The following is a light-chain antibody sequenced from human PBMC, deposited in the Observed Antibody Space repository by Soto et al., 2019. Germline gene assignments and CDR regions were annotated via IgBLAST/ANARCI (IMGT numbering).Light chain of an antibody. CDR1: QNIGNR. V-gene: IGKV3-15*01. J-gene: IGKJ2*02. CDR2: GAS. CDR3: PYPCA. Sequence: EVDMTQSPATLSVSPGEGATLSCRAAQNIGNRLGWYQQRPGQAPRLLIYGASNRATGIPARFSGSGSGTEFTPPTSSLQPEDSATYYCPYPCAFGQGTKLEIK.